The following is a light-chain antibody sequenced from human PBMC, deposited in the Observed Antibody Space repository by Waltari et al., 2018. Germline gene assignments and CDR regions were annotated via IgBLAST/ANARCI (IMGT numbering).Light chain of an antibody. CDR3: YSYAGSNTYV. Sequence: QSALTQPPSASGSPGQSVTISCTGTSSDVGGYNYVSWYQQHPGKAPKLMIYEVSKRPSGVPDRFSGAKSGNTASLTVSGLQAEDEADYFCYSYAGSNTYVFGTGTKVSVL. J-gene: IGLJ1*01. CDR2: EVS. CDR1: SSDVGGYNY. V-gene: IGLV2-8*01.